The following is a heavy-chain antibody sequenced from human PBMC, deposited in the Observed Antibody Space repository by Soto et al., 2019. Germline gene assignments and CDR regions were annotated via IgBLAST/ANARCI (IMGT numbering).Heavy chain of an antibody. CDR2: ISGSGGST. V-gene: IGHV3-23*01. CDR3: AKGLTGYQTPYFDY. J-gene: IGHJ4*02. D-gene: IGHD3-9*01. CDR1: GFTFTSYP. Sequence: EVQLLESGGGLVQPGGSLRLSCAASGFTFTSYPLTWARQAPGKGLEWVSAISGSGGSTYYADSVKGRFTISRDNSKNTLYLQMNSLRAEDTAVYYCAKGLTGYQTPYFDYWGQGTLVTVSS.